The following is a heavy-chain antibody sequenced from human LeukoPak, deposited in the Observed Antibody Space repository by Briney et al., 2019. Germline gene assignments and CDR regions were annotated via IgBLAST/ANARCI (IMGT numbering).Heavy chain of an antibody. J-gene: IGHJ4*02. CDR3: ARDPYSGSYNDY. D-gene: IGHD1-26*01. CDR2: IYHSGST. V-gene: IGHV4-38-2*02. CDR1: GYSISSGYY. Sequence: PSETLSLTCTVSGYSISSGYYWGWIRQPPGKGLEWIGSIYHSGSTYYNPSLKSRVTISVDTSKNQFSLKLSSVTAADTAVYYCARDPYSGSYNDYWGQGTLVTVSS.